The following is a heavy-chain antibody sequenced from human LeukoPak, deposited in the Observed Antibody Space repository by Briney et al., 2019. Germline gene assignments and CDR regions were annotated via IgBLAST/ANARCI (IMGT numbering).Heavy chain of an antibody. CDR3: ARLAVAANTGVY. CDR1: GFTLSSYA. Sequence: PGGSLRLSCAASGFTLSSYAMHWVRQAPGKGLEWVAVISYDGSNKYYADSVKGRFTISRDNSKNTLYLQMNSLRAEDTAVYYCARLAVAANTGVYRGQGTLVTVSS. CDR2: ISYDGSNK. J-gene: IGHJ4*02. D-gene: IGHD6-19*01. V-gene: IGHV3-30*04.